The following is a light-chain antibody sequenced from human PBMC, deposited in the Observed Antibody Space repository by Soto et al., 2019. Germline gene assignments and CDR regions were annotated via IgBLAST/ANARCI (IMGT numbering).Light chain of an antibody. CDR2: EVS. CDR1: SSDVGGYNY. J-gene: IGLJ2*01. V-gene: IGLV2-14*01. Sequence: QSVLTQPASVSGSPGQSITISCTGTSSDVGGYNYVSWYQQHPGKAPKLMIYEVSNRPSGVSNRFSGSKSGNTASLTISGLQAEDEADYYCSSYTSSSTVVFGGGTKGDRP. CDR3: SSYTSSSTVV.